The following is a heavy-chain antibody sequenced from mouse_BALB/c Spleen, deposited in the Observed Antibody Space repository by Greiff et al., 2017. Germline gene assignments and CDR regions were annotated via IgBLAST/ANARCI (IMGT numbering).Heavy chain of an antibody. Sequence: QVQLQQPGAELVKPGASVKLSCKASGYTFTSYWMHWVKQRPGQGLEWIGEINPSNGRTNYNEKFKSKATLTVDKSSSTAYMQLSSLTSEDSAVYDSARGATVVEDDFDYWGQGTTLTVSS. CDR1: GYTFTSYW. CDR2: INPSNGRT. V-gene: IGHV1S81*02. D-gene: IGHD1-1*01. J-gene: IGHJ2*01. CDR3: ARGATVVEDDFDY.